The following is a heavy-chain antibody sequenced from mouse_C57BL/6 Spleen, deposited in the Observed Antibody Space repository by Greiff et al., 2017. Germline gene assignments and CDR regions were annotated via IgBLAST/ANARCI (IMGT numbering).Heavy chain of an antibody. V-gene: IGHV3-6*01. CDR1: GYSITSGYY. Sequence: EVQLVESGPGLVKPSQSLSLTCSVTGYSITSGYYWNWIRQFPGNKLEWMGYISYDGSNNYNPSLKNRISITRDTSKNQFFLKLNSVTTEDTATYYCARASDGYYFDYWGQGTTLTVSS. CDR3: ARASDGYYFDY. D-gene: IGHD2-3*01. J-gene: IGHJ2*01. CDR2: ISYDGSN.